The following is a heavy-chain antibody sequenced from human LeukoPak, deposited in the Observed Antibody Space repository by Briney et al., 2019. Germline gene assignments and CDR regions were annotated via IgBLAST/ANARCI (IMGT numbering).Heavy chain of an antibody. CDR1: GYTFINYA. CDR3: ARDHDVLTGYYQNSFDF. V-gene: IGHV1-3*01. D-gene: IGHD3-9*01. Sequence: ASVKVSCKASGYTFINYAVHWVRQAPGQGLEWRGWINAGNGNTKYSQKFQDRVTIIRDNSASTAYMELSSLGSEDSAVYYCARDHDVLTGYYQNSFDFWGQGTLVTVSS. J-gene: IGHJ3*01. CDR2: INAGNGNT.